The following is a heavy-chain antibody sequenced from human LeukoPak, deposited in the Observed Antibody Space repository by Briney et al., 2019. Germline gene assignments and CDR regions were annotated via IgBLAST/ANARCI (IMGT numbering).Heavy chain of an antibody. Sequence: GGSLRLSCAASGFTVSSNCMSWVRQAPGKGLEWVSAISGSGGSTHYADSVKGRFTISRDNSKNTLYLQMNSLRAEDTAVYYCAKSQYSGSYYHDAFDIWGQGTMVTVSS. J-gene: IGHJ3*02. V-gene: IGHV3-23*01. CDR3: AKSQYSGSYYHDAFDI. CDR1: GFTVSSNC. CDR2: ISGSGGST. D-gene: IGHD1-26*01.